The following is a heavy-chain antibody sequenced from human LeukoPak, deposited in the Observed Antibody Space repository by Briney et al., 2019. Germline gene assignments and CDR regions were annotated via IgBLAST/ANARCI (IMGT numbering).Heavy chain of an antibody. CDR2: INHSGST. Sequence: PETLSLTCAVYGGSFSGYYWSWIRQPPGKGLEWIGEINHSGSTNYNPSLKSRVTISVDTSKNQFSLKLSSVTAADTAVYYCARGVPDYFDYWGQGTLVTVSS. D-gene: IGHD3-10*01. CDR1: GGSFSGYY. J-gene: IGHJ4*02. CDR3: ARGVPDYFDY. V-gene: IGHV4-34*01.